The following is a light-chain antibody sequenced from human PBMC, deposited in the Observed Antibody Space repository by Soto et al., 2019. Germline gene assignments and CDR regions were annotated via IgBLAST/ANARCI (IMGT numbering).Light chain of an antibody. V-gene: IGKV3-15*01. CDR3: QQYSDWPR. Sequence: EIVMTQSPATLSVSPGERATLSCRASQTINTNLAWYQQKPGQAPRLLIYGASTRATGIPARFSGSGSGTEFTLTISSLQSEDFAVYYCQQYSDWPRFGQGTKVDIK. CDR2: GAS. J-gene: IGKJ1*01. CDR1: QTINTN.